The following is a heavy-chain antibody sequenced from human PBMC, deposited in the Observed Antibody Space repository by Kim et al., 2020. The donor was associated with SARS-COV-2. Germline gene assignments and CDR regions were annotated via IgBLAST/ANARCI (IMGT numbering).Heavy chain of an antibody. Sequence: YIYYADSVKGRFTISRDNAKNSLYLQMNSLRAEDTAVYYCARDPTISLGDWGQGTLVTVSS. D-gene: IGHD2-21*01. CDR3: ARDPTISLGD. V-gene: IGHV3-21*01. J-gene: IGHJ4*02. CDR2: YI.